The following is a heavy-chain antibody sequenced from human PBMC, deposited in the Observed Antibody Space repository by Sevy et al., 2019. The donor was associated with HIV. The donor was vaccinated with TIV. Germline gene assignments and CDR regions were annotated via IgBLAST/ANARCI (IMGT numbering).Heavy chain of an antibody. Sequence: GGSLRLSCAASGFTFDDYAMHWVRQAPGKGLEWVSGISWNSGSIGYADSVKGRFTISRDNAKNSLYLHMNSLRAEDTAVYYCARGDYYGSLYYFDYWGPGTLVTVSS. CDR2: ISWNSGSI. J-gene: IGHJ4*02. CDR3: ARGDYYGSLYYFDY. D-gene: IGHD3-10*01. CDR1: GFTFDDYA. V-gene: IGHV3-9*01.